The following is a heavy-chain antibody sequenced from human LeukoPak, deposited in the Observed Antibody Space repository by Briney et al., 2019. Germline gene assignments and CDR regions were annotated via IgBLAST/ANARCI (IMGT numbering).Heavy chain of an antibody. CDR3: ARDTQDDTPFDL. J-gene: IGHJ5*02. CDR1: GFTFSSYS. D-gene: IGHD2-15*01. V-gene: IGHV3-33*08. CDR2: IWYDGSKK. Sequence: GGSLRLSCAASGFTFSSYSMNWVRQAPGKGLQWVAVIWYDGSKKYYRDSVKGRFTISRDNSKKTLYLEMSGLRPDDTAVYFCARDTQDDTPFDLWGQGTLVTVSS.